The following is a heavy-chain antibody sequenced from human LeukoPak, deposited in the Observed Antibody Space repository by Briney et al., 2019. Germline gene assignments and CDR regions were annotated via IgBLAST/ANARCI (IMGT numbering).Heavy chain of an antibody. CDR1: GFTFSSYA. D-gene: IGHD4-23*01. J-gene: IGHJ4*02. CDR3: AKDLDFYGATSAYLDY. V-gene: IGHV3-23*01. Sequence: PGGSLRLSCAASGFTFSSYAMSWVRQAPGKGLEWVSGLSGSGRTVYYADSLKGRFTISRDNSKNTLYLQMSSLRAEDTAIYYCAKDLDFYGATSAYLDYWGQGTLVTVSS. CDR2: LSGSGRTV.